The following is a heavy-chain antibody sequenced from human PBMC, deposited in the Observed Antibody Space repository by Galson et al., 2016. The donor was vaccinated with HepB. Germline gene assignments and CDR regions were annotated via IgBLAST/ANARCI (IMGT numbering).Heavy chain of an antibody. V-gene: IGHV4-34*01. CDR2: ITHSGST. Sequence: LSLTCAVDGVSFSGHYWTWIRQPPGKGLEWIGQITHSGSTTYNPSLKSRVTISLDMSKSQFSLKLSSVTAADTAIYYCAGVRPVLSSISRVRGFDIWGQGTVVTVSS. D-gene: IGHD3-10*01. CDR1: GVSFSGHY. J-gene: IGHJ3*02. CDR3: AGVRPVLSSISRVRGFDI.